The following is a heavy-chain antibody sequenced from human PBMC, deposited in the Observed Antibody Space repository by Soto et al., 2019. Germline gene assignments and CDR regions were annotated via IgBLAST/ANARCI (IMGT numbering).Heavy chain of an antibody. J-gene: IGHJ6*02. D-gene: IGHD4-17*01. CDR1: GGSVSSGSYY. CDR2: IYYSGST. Sequence: PSETLSLTCTVSGGSVSSGSYYWSWIRQPPGKGLEWIGYIYYSGSTNYNPSLKSRVTISVDTSKNQFSLKLSSVTAADTAVYYCARESYGDSSDYSYGMDVWGQGITVTVAS. CDR3: ARESYGDSSDYSYGMDV. V-gene: IGHV4-61*01.